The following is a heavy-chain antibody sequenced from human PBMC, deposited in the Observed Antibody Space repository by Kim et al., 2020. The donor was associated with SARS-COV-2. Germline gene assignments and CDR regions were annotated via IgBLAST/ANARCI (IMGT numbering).Heavy chain of an antibody. V-gene: IGHV4-61*01. Sequence: SETLSLTCTVSGGSVSSGSYYWSWIRQPPGKGLEWIGYIYYSGSTNYNPSLKSRVTISVDTSKNQFSLKLSSVTAADTAVYYCARRNGQGLATLFDIWGQGTMVTVSS. CDR1: GGSVSSGSYY. D-gene: IGHD2-8*01. CDR3: ARRNGQGLATLFDI. CDR2: IYYSGST. J-gene: IGHJ3*02.